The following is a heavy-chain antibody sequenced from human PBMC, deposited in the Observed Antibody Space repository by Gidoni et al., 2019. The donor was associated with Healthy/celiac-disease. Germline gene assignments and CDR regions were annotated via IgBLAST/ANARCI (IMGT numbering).Heavy chain of an antibody. Sequence: QITLKESGPTLVKPTQTLTLTCTFSGFSLSTSGVGVGWIRQPPGKALEWLALIYWDDDKRYSPSLKSRLTITKDTSKNQVVLTMTNMDPVDTATYYCAHTTRGDFWSGGNWFDPWGQGTLVTVSS. CDR2: IYWDDDK. CDR3: AHTTRGDFWSGGNWFDP. V-gene: IGHV2-5*02. CDR1: GFSLSTSGVG. D-gene: IGHD3-3*01. J-gene: IGHJ5*02.